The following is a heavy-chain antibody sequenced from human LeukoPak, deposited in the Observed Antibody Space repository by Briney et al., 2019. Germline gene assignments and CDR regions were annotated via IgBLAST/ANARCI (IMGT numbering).Heavy chain of an antibody. Sequence: SETLSLTCTVSGGSISSYYWSWIRQPPGKGLEWIGYIYYSGSTNYNPSLKSRVTISVDTSKNQFSLKLSSVTAADTAVYYCARGLYSGSSGYYSSAASPPPDAFDIWGQGTMVTVSS. CDR1: GGSISSYY. CDR2: IYYSGST. CDR3: ARGLYSGSSGYYSSAASPPPDAFDI. J-gene: IGHJ3*02. V-gene: IGHV4-59*01. D-gene: IGHD3-22*01.